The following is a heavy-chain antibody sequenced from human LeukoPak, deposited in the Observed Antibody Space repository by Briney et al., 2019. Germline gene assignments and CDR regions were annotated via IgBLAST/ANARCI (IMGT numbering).Heavy chain of an antibody. Sequence: XVKVSCKASGYTFVSYLIHWVREAPGQGLEWMGIISPNDGNTQYAPKFRGRVTMTRDISTTTAYMELSSLISGDTAVYYCVRAGAVVDNWFDPWGQGTLVTVSS. CDR3: VRAGAVVDNWFDP. CDR1: GYTFVSYL. J-gene: IGHJ5*02. D-gene: IGHD2-15*01. CDR2: ISPNDGNT. V-gene: IGHV1-46*01.